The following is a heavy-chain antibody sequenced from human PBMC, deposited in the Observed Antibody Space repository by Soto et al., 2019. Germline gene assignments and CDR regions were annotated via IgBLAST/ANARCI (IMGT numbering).Heavy chain of an antibody. J-gene: IGHJ4*02. CDR2: ISAYNGNT. V-gene: IGHV1-18*04. CDR1: GYTFTSYG. CDR3: SREKRGSSSSMNDY. Sequence: ASVKVSCKAPGYTFTSYGISWVRQAPGQGLEWMGWISAYNGNTNYAQKLQGRVTMTTDTSTSTAYMELRSLRSDDTAVYYCSREKRGSSSSMNDYWGQGTLVTVSS. D-gene: IGHD6-6*01.